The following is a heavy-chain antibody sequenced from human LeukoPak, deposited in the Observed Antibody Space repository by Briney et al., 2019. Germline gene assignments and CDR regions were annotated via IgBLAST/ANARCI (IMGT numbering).Heavy chain of an antibody. J-gene: IGHJ5*02. CDR3: ARGGQAGTGDL. D-gene: IGHD3-10*01. CDR2: ISSSGNTT. CDR1: GFTFSDNY. Sequence: GGSLRLSCAASGFTFSDNYMSWIRQAPGKGLEWVSYISSSGNTTYNADSVKGRFSITRDNAKNSLYLQMNSLRAEDTAVYYCARGGQAGTGDLWGQGTLVTVSS. V-gene: IGHV3-11*04.